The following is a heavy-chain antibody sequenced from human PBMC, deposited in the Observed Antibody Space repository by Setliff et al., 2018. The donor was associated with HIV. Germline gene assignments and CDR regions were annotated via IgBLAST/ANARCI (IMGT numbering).Heavy chain of an antibody. CDR3: ATQTGFYNSHWYDY. CDR1: GLPFYNYW. J-gene: IGHJ4*02. CDR2: IKQDGSDM. Sequence: PGGSLRLSCVASGLPFYNYWMTWLRRAPGRGLEWVANIKQDGSDMHYIESVKGRSTSFRDNAKNSVFLQMNSLIAEDTGVYHCATQTGFYNSHWYDYWGQGTMVTVSS. V-gene: IGHV3-7*01. D-gene: IGHD6-13*01.